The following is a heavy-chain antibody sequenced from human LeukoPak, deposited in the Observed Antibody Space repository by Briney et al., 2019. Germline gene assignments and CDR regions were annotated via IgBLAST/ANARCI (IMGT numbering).Heavy chain of an antibody. V-gene: IGHV4-30-2*01. CDR2: IYHSGST. CDR3: ARDVRGYCSSTSCYYDAFDI. CDR1: GGSISSGGYY. Sequence: PSQTLSLTCTVSGGSISSGGYYWSWIRQPPGKGLEWIGYIYHSGSTYYNPSLKSRVTISVDRSKNQFSLKLSSVTAADTAMYYCARDVRGYCSSTSCYYDAFDIWGRGTMVTVSS. J-gene: IGHJ3*02. D-gene: IGHD2-2*01.